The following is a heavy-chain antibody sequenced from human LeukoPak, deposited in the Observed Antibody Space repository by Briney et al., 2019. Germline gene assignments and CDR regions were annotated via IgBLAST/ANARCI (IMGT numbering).Heavy chain of an antibody. D-gene: IGHD1-26*01. J-gene: IGHJ6*02. V-gene: IGHV3-9*01. CDR3: AKDRRWELLSYYGMDV. CDR1: GFTFDDYA. Sequence: GRSLRLSCAASGFTFDDYAMHWVRQAPGKGLEWVSGISWNSGSIGYADSVKGRFTISRDNAKNSLYLQMNSLRAEDTALYYCAKDRRWELLSYYGMDVWGQGTTVTVSS. CDR2: ISWNSGSI.